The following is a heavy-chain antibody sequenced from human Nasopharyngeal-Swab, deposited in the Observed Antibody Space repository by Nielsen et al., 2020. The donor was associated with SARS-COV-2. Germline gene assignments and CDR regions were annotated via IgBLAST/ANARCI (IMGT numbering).Heavy chain of an antibody. CDR3: ASPRPVIAVAGSFDF. CDR1: GFTFSSYA. Sequence: LKISCAASGFTFSSYAMSWVRQTPGKGLEWVSAISYGGGSTYYADSVKGRFTISRDNSKNTLYLQMNSLRAEDTAVYYCASPRPVIAVAGSFDFWGQGTLVTVSS. D-gene: IGHD6-19*01. CDR2: ISYGGGST. V-gene: IGHV3-23*01. J-gene: IGHJ4*02.